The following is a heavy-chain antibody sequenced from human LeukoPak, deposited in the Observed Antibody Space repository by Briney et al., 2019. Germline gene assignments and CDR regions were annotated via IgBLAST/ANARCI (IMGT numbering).Heavy chain of an antibody. Sequence: GASVKVSCKASGYSFSTHWMHWVRQAPGQGLEWVGIINPSGGFTSYAQKLQGRVTVTRDMSTSTVYMELSNLRSEDTAVYYCARDCTNGVCWGAFDIWGQGTMVTVSS. CDR2: INPSGGFT. D-gene: IGHD2-8*01. CDR1: GYSFSTHW. CDR3: ARDCTNGVCWGAFDI. J-gene: IGHJ3*02. V-gene: IGHV1-46*01.